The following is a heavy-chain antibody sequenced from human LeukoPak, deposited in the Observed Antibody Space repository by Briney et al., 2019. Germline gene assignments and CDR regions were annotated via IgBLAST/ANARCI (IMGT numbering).Heavy chain of an antibody. CDR2: IYYSGST. J-gene: IGHJ4*02. CDR1: GGSISSYY. V-gene: IGHV4-59*01. D-gene: IGHD1-26*01. CDR3: ARGGGSYQRAFDY. Sequence: SETLSLTCTVSGGSISSYYWSWIRQPPGKGLEWIGYIYYSGSTNYNPSLKSRVTISVDTSKNQFSLKLSSVTAADTAVYYCARGGGSYQRAFDYWGQGTLVTVSS.